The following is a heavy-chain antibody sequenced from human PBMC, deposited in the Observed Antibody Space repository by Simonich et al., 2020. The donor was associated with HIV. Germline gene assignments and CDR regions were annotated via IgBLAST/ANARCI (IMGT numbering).Heavy chain of an antibody. V-gene: IGHV4-38-2*01. CDR3: ARVLGIAAAIDSFQH. CDR1: GYSISSGYY. Sequence: QVQLQQWGAGLLKPSETLSLTCAVSGYSISSGYYWGWIRQPPGKGLEWIGSIYHSGSPYYNPSLKSRVTISVDTSKNQFSLKLSSVTAADTAVYYCARVLGIAAAIDSFQHWGQGTLVTVSS. D-gene: IGHD6-13*01. J-gene: IGHJ1*01. CDR2: IYHSGSP.